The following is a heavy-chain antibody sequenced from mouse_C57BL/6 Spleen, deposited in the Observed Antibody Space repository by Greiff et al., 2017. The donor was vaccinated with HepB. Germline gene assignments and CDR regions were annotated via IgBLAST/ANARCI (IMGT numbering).Heavy chain of an antibody. CDR3: TRGLRRRDYAMDY. J-gene: IGHJ4*01. D-gene: IGHD2-12*01. V-gene: IGHV1-15*01. Sequence: QVQLQQSGAVLVRPGASVTLSCKASGYTFTDYEMHWVKQTPVHGLEWIGAIDPETGGTAYNQKFKGKAILTADKSSSTAYMELRSLTSEDSAVYYCTRGLRRRDYAMDYWGQGTSVTVSS. CDR2: IDPETGGT. CDR1: GYTFTDYE.